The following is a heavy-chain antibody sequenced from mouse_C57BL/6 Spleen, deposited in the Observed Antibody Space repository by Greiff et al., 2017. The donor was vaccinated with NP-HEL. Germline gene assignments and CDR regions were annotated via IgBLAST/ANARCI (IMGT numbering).Heavy chain of an antibody. CDR3: ARDQSLMTTVYFDD. Sequence: EVMLVESGGGLVKPGGSLRLSCAASGFTFSSYAMSWVRQTPEKRLEWVATISDGGSYTYYPDNVKGRFTISRDNAKNNRYLQMSHLKSEDTAMYYCARDQSLMTTVYFDDWGQGTTRTVSS. CDR1: GFTFSSYA. D-gene: IGHD1-1*01. V-gene: IGHV5-4*01. J-gene: IGHJ2*01. CDR2: ISDGGSYT.